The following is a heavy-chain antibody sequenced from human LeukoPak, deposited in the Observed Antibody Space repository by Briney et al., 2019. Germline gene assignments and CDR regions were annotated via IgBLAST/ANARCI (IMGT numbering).Heavy chain of an antibody. CDR2: ISGSGGST. Sequence: GGSLRLSCAASGFTFSSYAMSWVRQAPGKGLEWVSAISGSGGSTYYADSVKGRFTISRDNSKNTLYLQMNSLRAEDTAVYFCGKPFDSTGYYYFDYWGQGTLVTVSS. V-gene: IGHV3-23*01. J-gene: IGHJ4*02. CDR1: GFTFSSYA. CDR3: GKPFDSTGYYYFDY. D-gene: IGHD3-22*01.